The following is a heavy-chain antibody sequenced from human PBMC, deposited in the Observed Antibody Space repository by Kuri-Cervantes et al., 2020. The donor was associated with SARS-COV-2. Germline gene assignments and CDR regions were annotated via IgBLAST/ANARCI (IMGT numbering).Heavy chain of an antibody. V-gene: IGHV4-4*07. CDR1: GGSISSYY. CDR3: ARGGYSSGWYAVD. CDR2: IYHSGST. J-gene: IGHJ4*02. Sequence: GSLRLSCTVSGGSISSYYWSWIRQPAGKGLEWIGSIYHSGSTYYNPSLKSRVTISVDTSKNQFSLKLSSVTAADTAVYYCARGGYSSGWYAVDWGQGTLVTVSS. D-gene: IGHD6-19*01.